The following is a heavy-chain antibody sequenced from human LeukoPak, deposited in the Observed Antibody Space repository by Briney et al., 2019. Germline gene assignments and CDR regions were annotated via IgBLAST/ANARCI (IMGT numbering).Heavy chain of an antibody. J-gene: IGHJ4*02. Sequence: SGGSLRLSCAASGFTFRSYTMNWVRQAPGKGLEWVSYISTTSSSIYYADSVKDRFIISRDNAKNSLYLHMNSLRDEGTAVYYCARDSVMKYWGQGTLVTVSS. CDR1: GFTFRSYT. CDR2: ISTTSSSI. CDR3: ARDSVMKY. V-gene: IGHV3-48*02.